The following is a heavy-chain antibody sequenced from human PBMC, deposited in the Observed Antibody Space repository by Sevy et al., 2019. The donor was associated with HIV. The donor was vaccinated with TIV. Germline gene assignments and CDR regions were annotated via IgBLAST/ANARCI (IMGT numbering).Heavy chain of an antibody. D-gene: IGHD5-18*01. CDR2: IRSKAYGGTT. CDR1: GFTFGDYA. Sequence: GGSLRLSCTTSGFTFGDYAMSWFRQAPGKGLEWVGFIRSKAYGGTTEYAASVKGRFTISRDDSKGIAYLQMNSLKIEDTATYFCTSGPNTPMALVGSSPSWFDPWGQGTLVTVSS. J-gene: IGHJ5*02. V-gene: IGHV3-49*03. CDR3: TSGPNTPMALVGSSPSWFDP.